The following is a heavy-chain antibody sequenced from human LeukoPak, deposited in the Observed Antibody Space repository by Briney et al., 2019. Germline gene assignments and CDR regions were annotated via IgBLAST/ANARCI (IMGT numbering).Heavy chain of an antibody. Sequence: SVKVSCKASGGAFSSYAISWVRQAPGQGLEWMGRIIPIFGTANYAQKFQGRVTITTDESTSTAYMELSSLRSEDTAVYYCAIRKHDILTGYYETPIDYWGQGTLVTVSS. CDR1: GGAFSSYA. CDR3: AIRKHDILTGYYETPIDY. D-gene: IGHD3-9*01. V-gene: IGHV1-69*05. J-gene: IGHJ4*02. CDR2: IIPIFGTA.